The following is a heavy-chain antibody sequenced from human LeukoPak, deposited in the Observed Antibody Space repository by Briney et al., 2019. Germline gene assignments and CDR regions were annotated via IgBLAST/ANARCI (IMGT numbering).Heavy chain of an antibody. CDR2: MSPSSGNT. J-gene: IGHJ4*02. CDR3: TRGEGIVGSY. Sequence: ASVKVSCKASGYIFTTYDIHWVRQAPGQGPEWLGWMSPSSGNTGLAQKFQGRVSMTRDTSIHTAYMELSSLTSDDTAVYYCTRGEGIVGSYWGQGTLVTVSS. D-gene: IGHD1-26*01. CDR1: GYIFTTYD. V-gene: IGHV1-8*01.